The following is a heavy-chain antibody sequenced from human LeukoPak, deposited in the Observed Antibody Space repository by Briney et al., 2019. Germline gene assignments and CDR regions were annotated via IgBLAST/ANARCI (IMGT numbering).Heavy chain of an antibody. D-gene: IGHD6-19*01. Sequence: ASVKVSCKASGYTFTSYDINWARQATGQGLEWMGWMNPNSGNTGYAQKFQGRVTMTRNTSISTAYMELSSLRSEDTAVYYCARLYSSGPDFGDWGQGTLVTVSS. CDR1: GYTFTSYD. J-gene: IGHJ4*02. CDR3: ARLYSSGPDFGD. V-gene: IGHV1-8*01. CDR2: MNPNSGNT.